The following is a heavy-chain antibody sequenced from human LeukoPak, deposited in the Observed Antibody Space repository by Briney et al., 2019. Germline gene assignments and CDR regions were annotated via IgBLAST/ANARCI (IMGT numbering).Heavy chain of an antibody. CDR3: ARDQSAAPWYYGMDV. Sequence: PSETLSLTCTVSGGSISSGGYYWSWIRQHPGKGLEWIGYIYYSGSTYYNPSLKSRVTISVDTSKNQFSLKLSSVTAADTAVYYCARDQSAAPWYYGMDVWGQGTTVTVS. CDR2: IYYSGST. CDR1: GGSISSGGYY. V-gene: IGHV4-31*03. D-gene: IGHD2-2*01. J-gene: IGHJ6*02.